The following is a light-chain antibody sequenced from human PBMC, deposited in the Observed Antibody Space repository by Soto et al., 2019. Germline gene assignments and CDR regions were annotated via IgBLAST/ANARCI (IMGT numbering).Light chain of an antibody. CDR3: NSYPPTGALV. CDR2: EVR. CDR1: NTDVGGYNY. J-gene: IGLJ6*01. V-gene: IGLV2-14*01. Sequence: QSVLTQPASVSGSPGQSITVSCTGTNTDVGGYNYVSWYQHRPGKAPRLMIYEVRNRLSGVSNRFSGSKSGNTASLTISGLQSEDEADYYCNSYPPTGALVFGSGTKVPVL.